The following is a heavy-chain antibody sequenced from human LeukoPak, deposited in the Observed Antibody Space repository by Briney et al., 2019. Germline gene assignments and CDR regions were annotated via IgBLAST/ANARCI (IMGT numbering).Heavy chain of an antibody. CDR1: GFTFSSYW. Sequence: GGSLRLSCVASGFTFSSYWMTWVRQAPGKGLEWLATIKPDGSEKYYVDSVKGRFTMSRDNAKNSLYLQMNTLRAEDTAVYYCARRDSSGYPLFDYWGQGTLVTVSS. D-gene: IGHD3-22*01. CDR3: ARRDSSGYPLFDY. CDR2: IKPDGSEK. V-gene: IGHV3-7*05. J-gene: IGHJ4*02.